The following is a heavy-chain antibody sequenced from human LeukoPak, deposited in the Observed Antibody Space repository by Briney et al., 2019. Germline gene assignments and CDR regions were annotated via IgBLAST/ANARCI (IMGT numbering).Heavy chain of an antibody. J-gene: IGHJ4*02. D-gene: IGHD6-19*01. CDR1: GFTFSSYA. CDR3: AKRPGIAVAGTDY. CDR2: ISGSGGST. Sequence: PGGSLRLSCAASGFTFSSYAMSWVRQAPGKGLEWVSAISGSGGSTYYADSVKGRFTISRDNSKNTLYLQMNGLRAEDTAVYYCAKRPGIAVAGTDYWGQGTLVTVSS. V-gene: IGHV3-23*01.